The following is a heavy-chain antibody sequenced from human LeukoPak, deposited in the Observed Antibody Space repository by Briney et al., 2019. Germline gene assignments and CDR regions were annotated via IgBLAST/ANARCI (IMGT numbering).Heavy chain of an antibody. CDR2: ISSTSSTI. V-gene: IGHV3-48*02. CDR1: GFTFSSHS. CDR3: ARSGNYDC. D-gene: IGHD1-1*01. Sequence: GALRLSCAASGFTFSSHSMSLGRQAPGKGLEWVSYISSTSSTIYYADSVKGRFTISRDNAKNSLYLQMNSLRDEDTAVYYCARSGNYDCWGQGTLVTVSS. J-gene: IGHJ4*02.